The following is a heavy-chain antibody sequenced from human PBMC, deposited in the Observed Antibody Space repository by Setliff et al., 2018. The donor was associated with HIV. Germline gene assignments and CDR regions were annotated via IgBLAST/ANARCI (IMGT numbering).Heavy chain of an antibody. J-gene: IGHJ3*02. CDR1: GYTFTDYF. V-gene: IGHV1-2*04. CDR3: ARQSGTHAFDI. Sequence: ASVKVSCKASGYTFTDYFIHWVRQAPGQGLEWVGRINPSNGATDFGQKFQGWITMTRETSSRTAYLEVNRLTSDDTAVYYCARQSGTHAFDIWGQGTMVTVSS. D-gene: IGHD1-1*01. CDR2: INPSNGAT.